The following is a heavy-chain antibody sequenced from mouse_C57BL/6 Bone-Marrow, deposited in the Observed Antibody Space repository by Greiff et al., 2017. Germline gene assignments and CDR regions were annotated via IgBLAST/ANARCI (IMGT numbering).Heavy chain of an antibody. J-gene: IGHJ1*03. D-gene: IGHD2-10*02. CDR3: ARHGGMVTSYFYWYFDV. CDR1: GFTFSSYT. V-gene: IGHV5-9*01. CDR2: ISGGGGNT. Sequence: EVKLEESGGGLVKPGGSLKLSCAASGFTFSSYTMSWVRQTPEKRLEWVATISGGGGNTYYPDSVKGRFTISRDNAKNTLYLQMSSLRSEDTALYYCARHGGMVTSYFYWYFDVWGTGTTVTVSS.